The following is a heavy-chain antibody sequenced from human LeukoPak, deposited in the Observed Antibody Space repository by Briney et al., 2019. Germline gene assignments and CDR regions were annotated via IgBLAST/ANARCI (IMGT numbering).Heavy chain of an antibody. CDR1: GFTFSSYS. J-gene: IGHJ4*02. CDR2: ISSSSSYI. V-gene: IGHV3-21*01. CDR3: ARGEEMATIKGTFDY. Sequence: GGSLRLSCAASGFTFSSYSMNWVRQAPGKGVEWVSSISSSSSYIYYADSVKGRFTISRDNAKNSLYLQMNSLRAEDTAVYYCARGEEMATIKGTFDYGGQGPLVTVSA. D-gene: IGHD5-24*01.